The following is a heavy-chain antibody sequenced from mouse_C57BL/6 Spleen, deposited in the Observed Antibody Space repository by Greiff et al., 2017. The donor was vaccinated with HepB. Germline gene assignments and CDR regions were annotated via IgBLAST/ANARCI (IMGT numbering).Heavy chain of an antibody. D-gene: IGHD1-1*01. CDR3: ARGAYGSSDYFDY. Sequence: VQLKQSGPELVKPGDSVKISCKASGYSFTGYFMNWVMQSHGKSLEWIGRINPYNGDTFYNQKFKGKATLTVDKSSSTAHMELRSLTLEDSAVYERARGAYGSSDYFDYWGQGTTLTVAS. CDR1: GYSFTGYF. CDR2: INPYNGDT. V-gene: IGHV1-20*01. J-gene: IGHJ2*01.